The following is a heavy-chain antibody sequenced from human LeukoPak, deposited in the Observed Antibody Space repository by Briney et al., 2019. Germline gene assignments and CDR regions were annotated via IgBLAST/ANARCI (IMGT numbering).Heavy chain of an antibody. V-gene: IGHV3-48*02. D-gene: IGHD6-13*01. CDR3: ARWSEQQPVGPFDP. J-gene: IGHJ5*02. Sequence: GGSLRLSCAASGFTFSSYSMNWVRQAPGKGLEWVSYINSSSSTIYYADSVKGRFTISRDNAKNSLYLQMNSLRDEDTAVYYCARWSEQQPVGPFDPWGQGTLVTVSS. CDR1: GFTFSSYS. CDR2: INSSSSTI.